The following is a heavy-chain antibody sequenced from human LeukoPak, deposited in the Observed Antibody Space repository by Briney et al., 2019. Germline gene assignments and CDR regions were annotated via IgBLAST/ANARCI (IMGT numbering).Heavy chain of an antibody. J-gene: IGHJ4*02. Sequence: ASVKVSCKASGYTFTSYAMNWVRQAPGQGLEWMGWVNTNTGNPTYVQGFTGRFVFSLDTSVSTAYLQISSLKTEDTAVYYCARGTTLRYFDWLFIDYWGQGTLVTVSS. D-gene: IGHD3-9*01. CDR3: ARGTTLRYFDWLFIDY. CDR2: VNTNTGNP. CDR1: GYTFTSYA. V-gene: IGHV7-4-1*02.